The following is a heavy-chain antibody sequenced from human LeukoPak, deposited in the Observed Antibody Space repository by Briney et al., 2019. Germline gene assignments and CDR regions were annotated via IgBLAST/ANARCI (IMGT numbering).Heavy chain of an antibody. CDR1: GVSITNYY. D-gene: IGHD2-15*01. J-gene: IGHJ5*02. Sequence: PAGTLSLTCTVSGVSITNYYWSWIRQPPGKGLEWIGYMYHSGSTNYNPALKSGVPISVDTSKHQFSLRINSVTAADTAVYYCAGAVLGGFWFDPWGQGTLVTVSS. V-gene: IGHV4-59*01. CDR2: MYHSGST. CDR3: AGAVLGGFWFDP.